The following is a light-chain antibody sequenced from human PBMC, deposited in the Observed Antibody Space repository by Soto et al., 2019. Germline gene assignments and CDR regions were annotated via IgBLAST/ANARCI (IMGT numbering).Light chain of an antibody. V-gene: IGKV3D-20*02. CDR2: GES. CDR3: QPRTTWLS. Sequence: IVLTPSAGTRALSGGGGYPGGCMASQIVSSSYLAWYQRKPGQAPRLLMYGESNRATGIPARLSGSGSGTDFTLPLTSLDPEDSQAYYCQPRTTWLSFAQGTRMEIK. CDR1: QIVSSSY. J-gene: IGKJ5*01.